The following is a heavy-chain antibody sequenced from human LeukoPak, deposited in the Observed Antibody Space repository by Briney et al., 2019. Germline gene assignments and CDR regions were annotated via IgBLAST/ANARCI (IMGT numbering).Heavy chain of an antibody. CDR2: INHSGST. CDR1: GGSFSGYY. V-gene: IGHV4-34*01. D-gene: IGHD6-6*01. J-gene: IGHJ4*02. Sequence: SETLSLTCAVYGGSFSGYYWSWIRQPPGKGLEWIGEINHSGSTNYNPSLKSRVTISVDTSKNQFSLKLSSVTAADTAVYYCARGVSSSSDVDYWGQGTLVTVSS. CDR3: ARGVSSSSDVDY.